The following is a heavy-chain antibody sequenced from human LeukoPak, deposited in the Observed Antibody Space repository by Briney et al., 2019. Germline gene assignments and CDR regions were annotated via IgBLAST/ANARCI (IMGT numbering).Heavy chain of an antibody. CDR1: GFSFISYG. Sequence: PGGSLRLSCAASGFSFISYGMSWVRQAPGKGLEWVSAISGSGGTTYYADSVRGRFIISGDNSKSTLYFQMNSLRGEDTAIYYCAKRSPYNSSSYYLDFWGQGTLVTVSS. V-gene: IGHV3-23*01. CDR2: ISGSGGTT. CDR3: AKRSPYNSSSYYLDF. D-gene: IGHD6-6*01. J-gene: IGHJ4*02.